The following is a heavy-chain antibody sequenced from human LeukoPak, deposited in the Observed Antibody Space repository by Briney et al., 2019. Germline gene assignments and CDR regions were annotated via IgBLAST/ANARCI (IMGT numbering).Heavy chain of an antibody. CDR1: GGSISSCY. CDR3: ARDSYGSGSYYKRHYYYYGMDV. D-gene: IGHD3-10*01. V-gene: IGHV4-4*07. J-gene: IGHJ6*02. CDR2: IYTSGST. Sequence: SETLSLTCTVSGGSISSCYWSWIRQPAGKGLEWIGRIYTSGSTNYNPSLKSRVTMSVDTSKNQFSLKLSSVTAADTAVYYCARDSYGSGSYYKRHYYYYGMDVWGQGTTVTVSS.